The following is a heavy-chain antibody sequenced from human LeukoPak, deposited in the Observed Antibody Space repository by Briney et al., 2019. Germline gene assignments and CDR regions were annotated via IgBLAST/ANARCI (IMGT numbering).Heavy chain of an antibody. Sequence: ASVKVSCKASGYTFTVYHIHWVRQAPGQGLEWMAWINPNSGATDYAQKFQGRVTMTRDTSTSTAYMELSRLRSDDTAVYYCARLNGNHFDYWGQGTLVTVSS. CDR3: ARLNGNHFDY. CDR1: GYTFTVYH. V-gene: IGHV1-2*02. D-gene: IGHD1-14*01. J-gene: IGHJ4*02. CDR2: INPNSGAT.